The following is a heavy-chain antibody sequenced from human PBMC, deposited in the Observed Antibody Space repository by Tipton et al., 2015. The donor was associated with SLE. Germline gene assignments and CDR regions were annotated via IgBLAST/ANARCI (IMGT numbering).Heavy chain of an antibody. D-gene: IGHD3-3*01. V-gene: IGHV3-7*01. CDR1: GFTFSSYW. J-gene: IGHJ1*01. CDR3: ARDEVITIFGVVITYAEYFQH. CDR2: IKQDGSEK. Sequence: SLRLSCAASGFTFSSYWMTWVRQAPGKGLEWVANIKQDGSEKYYVDSVKGRFTISRDNAKNSLYLQMNSLRAEDTAVYYCARDEVITIFGVVITYAEYFQHWGQGTLVTVSP.